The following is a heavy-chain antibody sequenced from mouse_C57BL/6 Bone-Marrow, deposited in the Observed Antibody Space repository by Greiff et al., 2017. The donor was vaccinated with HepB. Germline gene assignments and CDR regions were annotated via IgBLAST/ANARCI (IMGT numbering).Heavy chain of an antibody. CDR3: ARSPSHYYGSSNWYVDV. V-gene: IGHV1-19*01. CDR2: INPYNGGT. CDR1: GYTFTDYY. D-gene: IGHD1-1*01. J-gene: IGHJ1*03. Sequence: EVQLQQSGPVLVKPGASVKMSCKASGYTFTDYYMNWVKQSHGKSLEWIGVINPYNGGTSYNQKFKGKATLTVDKSSRTAYMELNSRTSEDSAVYYCARSPSHYYGSSNWYVDVWGTGTTVTVSS.